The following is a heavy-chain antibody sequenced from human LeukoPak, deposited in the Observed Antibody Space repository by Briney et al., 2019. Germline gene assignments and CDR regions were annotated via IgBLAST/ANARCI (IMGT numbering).Heavy chain of an antibody. CDR3: ARRGIAAAGGYYYYMDV. J-gene: IGHJ6*03. D-gene: IGHD6-13*01. Sequence: SETLSLTCTVSGGSISSYYWSWIRQPAGKGLEWIGRIYTSGSTNYNPSLKSRVTISVDTSKNQFSLKLSSVTAADTAVYYCARRGIAAAGGYYYYMDVWDKGTTVTVSS. CDR2: IYTSGST. CDR1: GGSISSYY. V-gene: IGHV4-4*07.